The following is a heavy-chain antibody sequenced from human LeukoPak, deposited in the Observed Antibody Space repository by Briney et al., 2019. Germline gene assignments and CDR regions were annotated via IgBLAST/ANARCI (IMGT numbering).Heavy chain of an antibody. V-gene: IGHV3-9*01. CDR2: INWNSGNI. CDR3: AKEDYYGSGTYPFDS. Sequence: PGRSLRLSCAASGFTFDDYAMHWVRHAPGKGLEWVSGINWNSGNIGYADSVKGRFTISRDNAKNSLYLQMNSLRAEDTAVYYCAKEDYYGSGTYPFDSWGQGTLVTVSS. J-gene: IGHJ4*02. D-gene: IGHD3-10*01. CDR1: GFTFDDYA.